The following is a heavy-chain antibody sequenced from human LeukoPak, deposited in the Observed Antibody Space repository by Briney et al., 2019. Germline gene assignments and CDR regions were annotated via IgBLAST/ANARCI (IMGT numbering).Heavy chain of an antibody. CDR2: IFYSGST. CDR3: ARSIAARPGAT. CDR1: GGSISTSSYY. D-gene: IGHD6-6*01. V-gene: IGHV4-39*07. J-gene: IGHJ5*02. Sequence: PSETLSLTCTVSGGSISTSSYYWGWVRQPPGKGLEWIGNIFYSGSTYYSPSLKSRVTISVDKSKNQFSLKLSSVTAADTAVYYCARSIAARPGATWGQGTLVTVSS.